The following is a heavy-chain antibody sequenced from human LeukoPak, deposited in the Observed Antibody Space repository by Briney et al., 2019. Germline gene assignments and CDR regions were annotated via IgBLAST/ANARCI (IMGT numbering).Heavy chain of an antibody. CDR1: GGSISSSSYY. CDR2: IYYSGST. V-gene: IGHV4-39*07. CDR3: AGAYYDFWSGYSFPYFDY. D-gene: IGHD3-3*01. Sequence: PSETLSLTCTVSGGSISSSSYYWGWIRQPPGKGLEWIGSIYYSGSTYYNPSPKSRVTISVDTSKNQFSLKLSSVTAADTAVYYCAGAYYDFWSGYSFPYFDYWGQGTLVTVSS. J-gene: IGHJ4*02.